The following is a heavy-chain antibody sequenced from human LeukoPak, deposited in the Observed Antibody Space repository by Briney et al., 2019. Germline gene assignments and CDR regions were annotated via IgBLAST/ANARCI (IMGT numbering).Heavy chain of an antibody. V-gene: IGHV1-2*02. J-gene: IGHJ4*02. Sequence: ASVKVSCKASGYTFTGYYMHWVRQAPGQGLEWMGWINPNSGGTNYAQKFQGRVTMTRDTSISTAYMELSRLRSDDTAVYYCAVNYYDSSGYYPYFDYWGQGTLVTASS. CDR3: AVNYYDSSGYYPYFDY. D-gene: IGHD3-22*01. CDR1: GYTFTGYY. CDR2: INPNSGGT.